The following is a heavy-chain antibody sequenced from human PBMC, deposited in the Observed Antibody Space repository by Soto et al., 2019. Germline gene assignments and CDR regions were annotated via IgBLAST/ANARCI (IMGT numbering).Heavy chain of an antibody. V-gene: IGHV3-30-3*01. CDR2: ISYDGNTK. J-gene: IGHJ4*02. CDR1: GCSFRSYT. D-gene: IGHD3-9*01. Sequence: QVQLVESVGGVVQPGRSLRLSCAASGCSFRSYTMHWVRQAPGKGLEWVAAISYDGNTKYYADSVKGRFTISRDDSQKKLYLQVISLTSEDTAIYYCAREFYYHTLGTKEEYFDYWGQGSQVTVSS. CDR3: AREFYYHTLGTKEEYFDY.